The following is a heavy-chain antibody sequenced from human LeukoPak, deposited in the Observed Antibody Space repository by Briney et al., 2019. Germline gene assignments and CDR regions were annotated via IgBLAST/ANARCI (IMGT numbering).Heavy chain of an antibody. CDR3: VRLTLDTVYSYYYMDV. CDR2: IRSKAYGGTT. D-gene: IGHD2-2*02. V-gene: IGHV3-49*04. CDR1: GFTFGDYA. J-gene: IGHJ6*03. Sequence: GRSLRLSCTASGFTFGDYAMNWVRQAPGKGLEWVGFIRSKAYGGTTEYAASVKGRFTISRDDSKNSLYLQMNSLKTEDTAVYYCVRLTLDTVYSYYYMDVWGKGTTVTVSS.